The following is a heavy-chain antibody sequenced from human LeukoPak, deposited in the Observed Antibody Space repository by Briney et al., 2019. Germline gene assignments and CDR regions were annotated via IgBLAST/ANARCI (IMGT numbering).Heavy chain of an antibody. J-gene: IGHJ4*02. CDR1: SGSFNDYC. CDR2: IYSGGSA. CDR3: ARGVVDYSTRSGYLSH. V-gene: IGHV4-34*01. Sequence: SETLSLTCAVYSGSFNDYCWIWLRQPPRRGLEWIGEIYSGGSANYDPSLKGRLAISVDPSKSQFSLKLSSLTAADTAVYFCARGVVDYSTRSGYLSHWGQGTLVTVSS. D-gene: IGHD3-22*01.